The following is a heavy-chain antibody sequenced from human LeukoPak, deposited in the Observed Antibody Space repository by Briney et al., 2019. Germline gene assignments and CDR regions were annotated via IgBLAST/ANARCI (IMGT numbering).Heavy chain of an antibody. CDR1: GYTFTGYY. CDR3: ARDLGPGGGSYYYYYYLDV. V-gene: IGHV1-2*02. J-gene: IGHJ6*03. Sequence: GASVKVSCKASGYTFTGYYMHWVRQAPRQGLEWMGWINPNSGGTNYAQKFQGRVTMTRDTSISTAYMELSRLRSDDTAVYYCARDLGPGGGSYYYYYYLDVWGKGTTVTVSS. D-gene: IGHD1-26*01. CDR2: INPNSGGT.